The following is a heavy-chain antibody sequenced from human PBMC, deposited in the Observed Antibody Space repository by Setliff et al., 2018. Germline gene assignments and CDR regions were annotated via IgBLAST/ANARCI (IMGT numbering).Heavy chain of an antibody. CDR1: GYTFTSYG. CDR2: INAANGKT. D-gene: IGHD2-15*01. CDR3: ASAEVVVAP. V-gene: IGHV1-3*01. Sequence: ASVKVSCKASGYTFTSYGVHWVRQAPGQRLEWMGWINAANGKTKYSQKFQGRVTITRDTSASTVYMELSRLRYEDTAIYYSASAEVVVAPWGQGTLVTVSS. J-gene: IGHJ4*02.